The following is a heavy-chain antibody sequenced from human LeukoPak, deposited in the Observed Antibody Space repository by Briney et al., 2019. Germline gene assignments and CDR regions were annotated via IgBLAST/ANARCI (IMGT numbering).Heavy chain of an antibody. V-gene: IGHV1-46*01. D-gene: IGHD3-22*01. J-gene: IGHJ6*02. CDR3: ARYLLTTHYYYYGMDV. CDR1: GYTFTSYY. CDR2: INPSGGST. Sequence: ASVKVSCKASGYTFTSYYMHWVRQAPGQGLEWMGIINPSGGSTSYAQKLQGRVTMTTDTSTSTAYMELRSLRSDDTAVYYCARYLLTTHYYYYGMDVWGQGTTVTVSS.